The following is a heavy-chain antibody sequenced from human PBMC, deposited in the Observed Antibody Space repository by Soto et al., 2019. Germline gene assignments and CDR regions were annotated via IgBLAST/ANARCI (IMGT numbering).Heavy chain of an antibody. V-gene: IGHV3-11*06. CDR3: ARDFSYWYGMDV. CDR2: ISSSSSYT. CDR1: GFTFKDHA. Sequence: GGSLRLSCAASGFTFKDHAMNWIRQAPGKGLEWVSYISSSSSYTNYADSVKGRFTISRDNAKNSLYLQMNSLRAEDTAVYYCARDFSYWYGMDVWGQGTTVTVSS. J-gene: IGHJ6*02. D-gene: IGHD2-15*01.